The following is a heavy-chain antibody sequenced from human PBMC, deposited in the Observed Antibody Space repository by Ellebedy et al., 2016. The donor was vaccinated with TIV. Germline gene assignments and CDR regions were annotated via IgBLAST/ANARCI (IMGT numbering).Heavy chain of an antibody. Sequence: PGGSLRLSCEASGFNFRSYWMSWVRQAPGKGLEWVANIYQDGSEKYYVDSVKGRFTISRDNAKSSMYLQMDSLRVEDTAVYYCARRGSYGDYAVQVNSWFDTWGQGTLVTVSS. J-gene: IGHJ5*02. V-gene: IGHV3-7*01. D-gene: IGHD4-17*01. CDR3: ARRGSYGDYAVQVNSWFDT. CDR2: IYQDGSEK. CDR1: GFNFRSYW.